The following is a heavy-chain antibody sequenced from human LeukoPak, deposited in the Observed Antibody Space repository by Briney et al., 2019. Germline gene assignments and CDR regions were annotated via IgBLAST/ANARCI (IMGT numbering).Heavy chain of an antibody. CDR3: ARGRPGYLDY. CDR1: GYTLIDLS. D-gene: IGHD3-16*02. Sequence: GASVKVSFKVSGYTLIDLSMHWVRQAPGKGLEWMGGFDPEDGETIYAQKFQGRVTKTEDTSTYTAYMRLSSLRSEDTAVYYCARGRPGYLDYWGQGALVTVSS. V-gene: IGHV1-24*01. J-gene: IGHJ4*01. CDR2: FDPEDGET.